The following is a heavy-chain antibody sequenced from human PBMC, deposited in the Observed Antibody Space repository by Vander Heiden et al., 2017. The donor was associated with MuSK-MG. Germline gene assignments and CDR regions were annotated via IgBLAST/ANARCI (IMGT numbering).Heavy chain of an antibody. J-gene: IGHJ4*02. Sequence: EVPLLESGAGVTMPGPQVPISCNVAGYPFIDLYMPWVQQAPGKGLECMGLVDPEDGETIYAEIFQGRVTMTADTSTDTVYMDLSGLRSEDTAIYSCVTGPSEEQHLARNLFRYWGQGTLVTVSS. CDR3: VTGPSEEQHLARNLFRY. CDR2: VDPEDGET. V-gene: IGHV1-69-2*01. CDR1: GYPFIDLY. D-gene: IGHD1-26*01.